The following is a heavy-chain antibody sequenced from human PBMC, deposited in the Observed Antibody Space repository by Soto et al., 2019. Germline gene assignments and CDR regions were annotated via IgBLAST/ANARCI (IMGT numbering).Heavy chain of an antibody. CDR1: GFSLTTSGVG. CDR3: AHRNYDLGAFDI. V-gene: IGHV2-5*02. J-gene: IGHJ3*02. D-gene: IGHD1-7*01. Sequence: QITLKESGPTLVKPTQTLTLTCTFSGFSLTTSGVGVGWIRQPPGKALEWLALIYWDDDKRYSPSLKSRLTISKDTSKNQVVLTMTNMDPVDTATYYCAHRNYDLGAFDIWGQGTMVTVSS. CDR2: IYWDDDK.